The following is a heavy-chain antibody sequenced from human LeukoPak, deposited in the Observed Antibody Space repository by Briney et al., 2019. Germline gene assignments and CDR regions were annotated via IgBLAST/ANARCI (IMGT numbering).Heavy chain of an antibody. J-gene: IGHJ4*02. CDR3: AKSQRRSHLNYDILTRADRLLGAGSGAADF. Sequence: GGSLRLSCAASGFTFDTDAMNWVRQTPGKGLEWVSVISASGGSTYYADSVKGRFTISRDSSKNTLHLQMNSLRVEDTAVYYCAKSQRRSHLNYDILTRADRLLGAGSGAADFWGPGTPVTVSS. CDR1: GFTFDTDA. V-gene: IGHV3-23*01. D-gene: IGHD3-9*01. CDR2: ISASGGST.